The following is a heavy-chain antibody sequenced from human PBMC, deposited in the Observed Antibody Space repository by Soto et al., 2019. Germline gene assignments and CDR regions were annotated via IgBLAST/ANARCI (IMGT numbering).Heavy chain of an antibody. Sequence: QVQMVQSGAEVKKPGSSVKVSCMASGDTFSSHAISWVRQAPGQGLTWMGGIIPLFGTTYYAQNFQGRVTITADKSTSTAYMDLTSLRSEDTGVYYCARDSCCSGGSCHDGRFDSWGQGTLVTVSS. CDR2: IIPLFGTT. J-gene: IGHJ5*01. CDR3: ARDSCCSGGSCHDGRFDS. CDR1: GDTFSSHA. V-gene: IGHV1-69*06. D-gene: IGHD2-15*01.